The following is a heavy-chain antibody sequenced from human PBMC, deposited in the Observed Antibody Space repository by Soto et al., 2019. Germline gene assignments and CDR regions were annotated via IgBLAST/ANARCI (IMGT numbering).Heavy chain of an antibody. Sequence: ELQLVESGGGLVQPGASLRLSCVAYGFTFRNYWMTWVRQAPGKGLEWVANIKEDGGEKYYVDSVKGRFTISRDNAKNSLYLVMDSLRVEDTAVYSCARDTSPGANGLWYDANDLWGQGTVVTVSS. CDR2: IKEDGGEK. D-gene: IGHD2-8*01. V-gene: IGHV3-7*01. CDR1: GFTFRNYW. CDR3: ARDTSPGANGLWYDANDL. J-gene: IGHJ3*01.